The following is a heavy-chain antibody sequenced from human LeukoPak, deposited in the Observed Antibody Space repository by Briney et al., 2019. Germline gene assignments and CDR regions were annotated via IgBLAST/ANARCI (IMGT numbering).Heavy chain of an antibody. Sequence: ASVKVSCKASGYTFTSYGITWVRQAPGQGLEWMGWISSYSGNTNFAQKLLGRVTMTTDTSTSTAYMELRSLRSDDTAVYYCARDRSRSLPYISGGRGDYWGQGTLVTVSS. CDR3: ARDRSRSLPYISGGRGDY. J-gene: IGHJ4*02. CDR1: GYTFTSYG. CDR2: ISSYSGNT. V-gene: IGHV1-18*01. D-gene: IGHD6-19*01.